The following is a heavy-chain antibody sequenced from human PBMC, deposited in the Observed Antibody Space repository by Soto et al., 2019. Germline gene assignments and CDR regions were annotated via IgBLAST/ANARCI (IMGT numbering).Heavy chain of an antibody. V-gene: IGHV3-30*18. J-gene: IGHJ6*02. CDR3: AKGRGVYTNYYYGMDV. Sequence: QVQLVESGGGVVQPGRSLRLSCAASGFTFSSYGMHWVRQAPGKGLEWVAVISYDGSNKYYADSVKGRFTISRDNSKNSLYLQMTSLRAEDTAVYYCAKGRGVYTNYYYGMDVWGQGTTVTVSS. CDR1: GFTFSSYG. CDR2: ISYDGSNK.